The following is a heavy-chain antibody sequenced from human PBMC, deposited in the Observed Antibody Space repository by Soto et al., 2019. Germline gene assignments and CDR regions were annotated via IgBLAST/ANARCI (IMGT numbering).Heavy chain of an antibody. Sequence: EVQLLESGGGLVQPGGSLRLSCAASGFTFSPYAMSWVRQAPGKGLEWVAAISGTGGSTYYADSVKGRFTISRDNSKNTLYLQMNSLRAEDTSVDYCAKNWDTTSSSSSHWGQGTLVTVSS. J-gene: IGHJ4*02. CDR2: ISGTGGST. D-gene: IGHD6-6*01. V-gene: IGHV3-23*01. CDR1: GFTFSPYA. CDR3: AKNWDTTSSSSSH.